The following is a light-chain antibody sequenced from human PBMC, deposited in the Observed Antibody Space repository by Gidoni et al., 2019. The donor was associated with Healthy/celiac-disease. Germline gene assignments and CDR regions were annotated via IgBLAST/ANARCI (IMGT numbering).Light chain of an antibody. CDR2: EYN. Sequence: NYMLTQPHSVSESPGKTVTISCTRSSGSIASNSVQWYQQRPVSSPTTVIYEYNQRPSGVPDRFSGSIDSSSNSASLTISGLKTEDEADYYCQSYDSSNSWVFGGGTKLTVL. J-gene: IGLJ3*02. V-gene: IGLV6-57*01. CDR1: SGSIASNS. CDR3: QSYDSSNSWV.